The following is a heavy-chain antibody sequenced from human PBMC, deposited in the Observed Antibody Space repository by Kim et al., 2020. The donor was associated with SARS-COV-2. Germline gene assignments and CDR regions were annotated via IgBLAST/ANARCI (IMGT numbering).Heavy chain of an antibody. CDR1: GGTFSNYA. J-gene: IGHJ4*02. CDR2: IIPIFGTA. CDR3: ASVNTYAIATPVDY. Sequence: SVKVSCKASGGTFSNYAITWVRQAPGQGLEWMGGIIPIFGTANYAQKFQGRVTITADESTSTAYMELSRLRSEDTAVYYCASVNTYAIATPVDYWGQGTLVTVPS. V-gene: IGHV1-69*13. D-gene: IGHD2-2*01.